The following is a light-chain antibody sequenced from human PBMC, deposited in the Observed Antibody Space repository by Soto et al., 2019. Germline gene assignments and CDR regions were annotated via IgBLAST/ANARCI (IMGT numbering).Light chain of an antibody. CDR3: QQYYSTPPYT. CDR1: QRVLYSSNNKNY. V-gene: IGKV4-1*01. J-gene: IGKJ2*01. CDR2: WAS. Sequence: DIVMTQSPDSLAVSLGERATINCKSSQRVLYSSNNKNYLAWYQQKPGQPPKLLIYWASTRESGVTDRFSGSGSGTDFTLTISSLQAEDVAVYYCQQYYSTPPYTFGQGTKLEIK.